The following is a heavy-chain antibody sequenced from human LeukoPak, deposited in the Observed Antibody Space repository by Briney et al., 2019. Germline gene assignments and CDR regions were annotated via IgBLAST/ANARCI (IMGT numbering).Heavy chain of an antibody. D-gene: IGHD1-1*01. CDR3: ISDHTGHDDY. V-gene: IGHV3-74*01. J-gene: IGHJ4*02. Sequence: GGSLRLSCAASGFSFSSYWMHWVRQAPGKGLVWVSRINIGGSTTTYADSVKGRFTISRDNAKNTLSLQMNSLRADDTAVYYCISDHTGHDDYWGQGTLVTVSS. CDR2: INIGGSTT. CDR1: GFSFSSYW.